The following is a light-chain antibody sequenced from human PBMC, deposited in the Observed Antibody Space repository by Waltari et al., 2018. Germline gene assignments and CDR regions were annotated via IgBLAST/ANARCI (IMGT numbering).Light chain of an antibody. CDR3: SSYAGGSTVI. CDR1: NSDVGSYNL. V-gene: IGLV2-23*02. CDR2: EVT. Sequence: QSALTQPASVSGSPGQSITIPCTGTNSDVGSYNLVSWYQQPPGKAPNLTLYEVTSRPLRVPNRFSGSKSGNTASLTISGLQAEDEADYYCSSYAGGSTVIFGGGTKVTVL. J-gene: IGLJ2*01.